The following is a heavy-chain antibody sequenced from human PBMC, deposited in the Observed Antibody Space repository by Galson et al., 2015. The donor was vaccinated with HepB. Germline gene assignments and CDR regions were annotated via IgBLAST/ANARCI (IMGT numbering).Heavy chain of an antibody. J-gene: IGHJ3*02. V-gene: IGHV4-30-2*01. Sequence: TLSLTCAVSGGSISSGGYSWSWIRQPPGKGLEWIGYIYHSGSTYYNPSLKSRVTISVDRSKNQFSLKLSSVTAADTAVYYCARASLSDAFDIWGQGTMVTVSS. CDR3: ARASLSDAFDI. CDR1: GGSISSGGYS. CDR2: IYHSGST.